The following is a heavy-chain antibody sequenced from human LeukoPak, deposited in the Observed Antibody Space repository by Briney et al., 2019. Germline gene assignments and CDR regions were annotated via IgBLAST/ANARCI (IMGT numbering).Heavy chain of an antibody. D-gene: IGHD3-22*01. CDR3: AKYYYDSSGYYDAAPLDS. Sequence: GGSLSLSCAASGFTFSTYAMSWVRQAPGKGLEWVSSSSDIGYTTYYADSVRGRFTISRDNSKNTVYLQMIGLRAEDTAVYFCAKYYYDSSGYYDAAPLDSWGQGTLVTVFS. CDR1: GFTFSTYA. V-gene: IGHV3-23*01. J-gene: IGHJ4*02. CDR2: SSDIGYTT.